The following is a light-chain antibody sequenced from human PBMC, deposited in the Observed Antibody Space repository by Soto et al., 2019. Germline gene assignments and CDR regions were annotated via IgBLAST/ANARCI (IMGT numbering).Light chain of an antibody. J-gene: IGKJ1*01. CDR1: QSVRSNY. V-gene: IGKV3-20*01. CDR2: AAS. CDR3: QQYGTSPRT. Sequence: ESMFTQSPSTLSLSQGERATLSCRASQSVRSNYLAWYQQRPGQAPRLLIYAASSRATGIPDRFSGSGSGTDFTLTISRLEPEDFAVYYCQQYGTSPRTFGQGTKVDIK.